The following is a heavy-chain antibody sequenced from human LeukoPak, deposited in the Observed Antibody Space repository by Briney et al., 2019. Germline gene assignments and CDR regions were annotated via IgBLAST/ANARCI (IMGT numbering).Heavy chain of an antibody. Sequence: GASVKVSCKASGYTFTSYDINWVRQATGQGLECMGWMNPNSGNTGYAQKFQGRVTMTRNTSISTAYMELSSLRSEDTAVYYCARAVPPGYSSDMDYYYMDVWGKGTTVTISS. J-gene: IGHJ6*03. D-gene: IGHD6-19*01. CDR3: ARAVPPGYSSDMDYYYMDV. V-gene: IGHV1-8*01. CDR1: GYTFTSYD. CDR2: MNPNSGNT.